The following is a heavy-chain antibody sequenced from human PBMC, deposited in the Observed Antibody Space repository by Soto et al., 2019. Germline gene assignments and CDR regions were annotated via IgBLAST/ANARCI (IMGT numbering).Heavy chain of an antibody. D-gene: IGHD6-19*01. Sequence: QVQLQQWGAGLLKPSETLSLTCAVNGGSFSGYSWTWIRQAPGKGLDWIGEINYTGTTNYSPSLKSRDTLSVDTSKNQFSLELRSVSAADTAVYYCAREGGSGWYYYDYWGHGTLVTVSS. CDR3: AREGGSGWYYYDY. CDR1: GGSFSGYS. CDR2: INYTGTT. J-gene: IGHJ4*01. V-gene: IGHV4-34*02.